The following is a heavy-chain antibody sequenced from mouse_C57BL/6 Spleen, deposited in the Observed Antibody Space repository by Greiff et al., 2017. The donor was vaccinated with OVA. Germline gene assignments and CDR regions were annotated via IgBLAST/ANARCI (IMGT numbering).Heavy chain of an antibody. D-gene: IGHD2-4*01. V-gene: IGHV7-3*01. CDR3: ARGGLTLAY. CDR1: GFTFTDYY. J-gene: IGHJ3*01. CDR2: IRNKANGYTT. Sequence: EVKVVESGGGLVQPGGSLSLSCAASGFTFTDYYMSWVRQPPGKALEWLGFIRNKANGYTTEYSASVKGRFTISRDNSHSILYLQMNALRAEDSATYYCARGGLTLAYWGQGTLVTVSA.